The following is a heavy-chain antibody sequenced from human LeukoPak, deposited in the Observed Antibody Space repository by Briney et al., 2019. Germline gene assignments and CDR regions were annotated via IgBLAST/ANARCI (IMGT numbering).Heavy chain of an antibody. J-gene: IGHJ4*02. D-gene: IGHD6-19*01. CDR1: GFTLGSYW. CDR2: ISSDGSST. V-gene: IGHV3-74*01. CDR3: ARSLGWYDY. Sequence: GGSLRLSCAASGFTLGSYWMHWVRQGPGKGLVWVSRISSDGSSTSYADSMKGRFTISRDNAKNTLYLQMSSLRAEDTAVYYCARSLGWYDYWGQGTLVTVSS.